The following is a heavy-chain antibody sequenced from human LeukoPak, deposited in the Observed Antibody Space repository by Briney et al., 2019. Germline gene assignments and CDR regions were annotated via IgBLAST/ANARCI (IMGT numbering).Heavy chain of an antibody. Sequence: ASVKVSCKASGYTFTSYGISWVRQAPGQGLEWMGWISAYNGNTNYAQKFQGWVTMTRDTSISTAYMELSRLRSDDTAVYYCARGYCSGGSCSFDYWGQGTLVTVSS. D-gene: IGHD2-15*01. CDR3: ARGYCSGGSCSFDY. V-gene: IGHV1-18*01. CDR2: ISAYNGNT. CDR1: GYTFTSYG. J-gene: IGHJ4*02.